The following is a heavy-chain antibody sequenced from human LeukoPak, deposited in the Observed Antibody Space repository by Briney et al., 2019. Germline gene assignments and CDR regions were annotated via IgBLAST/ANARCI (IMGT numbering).Heavy chain of an antibody. CDR2: INPNSGGT. J-gene: IGHJ5*02. CDR3: ARSIAAAGKANWFDP. Sequence: ASVKVSCKDSGYTFTGYYMHWVRQAPGQGLEWMGWINPNSGGTNYAQKFQGRVTMTRDTSISTAYMELSRLRSDDTTMYYCARSIAAAGKANWFDPWGQGTLVTVSS. D-gene: IGHD6-13*01. V-gene: IGHV1-2*02. CDR1: GYTFTGYY.